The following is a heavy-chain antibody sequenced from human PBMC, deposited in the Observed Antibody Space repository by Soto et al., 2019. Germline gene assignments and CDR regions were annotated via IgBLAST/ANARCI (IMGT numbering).Heavy chain of an antibody. CDR1: GGSIMSSNW. V-gene: IGHV4-4*02. D-gene: IGHD3-9*01. CDR3: AREVLAGCLDT. Sequence: QVQLQESGPGLVKPSETLSVTCSVSGGSIMSSNWWDWLRQSPGRGLEWIGEIYHDGASIHLNPSLERRVTLSVDKSNNQLSLSLTSVTAADTAVYYCAREVLAGCLDTWGQGAGVTVSS. J-gene: IGHJ4*02. CDR2: IYHDGASI.